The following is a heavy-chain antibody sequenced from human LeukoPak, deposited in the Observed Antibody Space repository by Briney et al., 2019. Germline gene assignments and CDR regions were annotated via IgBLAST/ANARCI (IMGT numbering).Heavy chain of an antibody. V-gene: IGHV1-18*04. CDR2: ISAYNGNT. J-gene: IGHJ6*02. D-gene: IGHD3-10*01. CDR3: ARGLGSGSLRGYYYYGMDV. CDR1: GYTFTDYY. Sequence: EASVKVSCKASGYTFTDYYVHWVRQAPGQGLEWMGWISAYNGNTNYAQKLQGRVTMTTDTSTSTAYMELRSLRSDDTAVYYCARGLGSGSLRGYYYYGMDVWGQGTTVTVSS.